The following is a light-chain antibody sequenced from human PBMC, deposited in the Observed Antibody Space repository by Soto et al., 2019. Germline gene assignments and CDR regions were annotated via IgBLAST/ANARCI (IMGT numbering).Light chain of an antibody. J-gene: IGKJ5*01. V-gene: IGKV3-15*01. CDR2: DVS. CDR3: LQDNNWPFS. Sequence: VMTQSPGTLSVSPGERATLSCRAGQRVTTNFAWYHQKSGQSPRLLIYDVSIRATGVPARFSGTGSETDFTLTISGLQSEDSAVYFCLQDNNWPFSFGQGTRLEIK. CDR1: QRVTTN.